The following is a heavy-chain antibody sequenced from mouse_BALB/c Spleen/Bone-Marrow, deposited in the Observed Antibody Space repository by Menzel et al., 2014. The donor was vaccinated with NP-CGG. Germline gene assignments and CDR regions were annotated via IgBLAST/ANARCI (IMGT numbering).Heavy chain of an antibody. Sequence: QVQLQQSGPELVKPGASVKMSCKASGYTFTDYVITWVKQRTGQGLEWIGEIYPGSGRTYYNEKFKGKATLTADKSSNTAYMQLGSLTSEDSAVYFCARLDGNYRYAMDYWGQGTSVTVSS. CDR3: ARLDGNYRYAMDY. D-gene: IGHD2-1*01. CDR1: GYTFTDYV. CDR2: IYPGSGRT. V-gene: IGHV1-77*01. J-gene: IGHJ4*01.